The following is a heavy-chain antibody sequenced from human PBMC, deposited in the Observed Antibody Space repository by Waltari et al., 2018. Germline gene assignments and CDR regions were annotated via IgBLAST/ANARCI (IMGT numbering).Heavy chain of an antibody. V-gene: IGHV4-38-2*01. CDR2: IYHSGST. CDR1: GYSISSGYY. Sequence: QVQLQESGPGLVKPSETLSLTCAVSGYSISSGYYWGWIRQPPGKGLEWIGSIYHSGSTYYNPTLKSRVTISVDTSKNQFSRKLSSVTAADTAVYYCARGRGSYSVAYWGQGTLVTVSS. J-gene: IGHJ4*02. D-gene: IGHD1-26*01. CDR3: ARGRGSYSVAY.